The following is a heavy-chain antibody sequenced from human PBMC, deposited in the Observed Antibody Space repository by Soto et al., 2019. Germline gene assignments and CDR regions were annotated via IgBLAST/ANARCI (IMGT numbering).Heavy chain of an antibody. CDR1: GGSFSGYY. CDR2: INHSGST. Sequence: SETLSLTCAVYGGSFSGYYWSWIRQPPGKGLEWIGEINHSGSTNYNPSLKSRVTISVDTSKNQFSLKLSSVTAADTAVYYCARAPYYYDSSGYYEKWGQGTLVTVSS. V-gene: IGHV4-34*01. D-gene: IGHD3-22*01. CDR3: ARAPYYYDSSGYYEK. J-gene: IGHJ4*02.